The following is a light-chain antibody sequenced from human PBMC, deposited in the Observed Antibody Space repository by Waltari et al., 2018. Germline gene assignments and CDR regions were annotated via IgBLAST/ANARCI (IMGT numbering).Light chain of an antibody. CDR3: QQYDTSPGT. J-gene: IGKJ2*01. Sequence: EIVLTQSPGTLSLSPGEKATLSCRASQSLSVAYVAWYQQKSGQAPRLLIYGALYRATDSPDRFSGSGSGTDFTLTITRLEPEDFAVYFCQQYDTSPGTFGQGTKLEIK. V-gene: IGKV3-20*01. CDR1: QSLSVAY. CDR2: GAL.